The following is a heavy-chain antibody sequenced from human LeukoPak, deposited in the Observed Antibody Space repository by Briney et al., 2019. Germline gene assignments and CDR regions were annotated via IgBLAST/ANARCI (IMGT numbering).Heavy chain of an antibody. CDR3: ARAIRADRRGSWFDP. Sequence: ASVKVSCKASGYPFTSYDINWVRQATGQGLEWMGWMNPNSGNTGYAQKFQGRVTFSRNTSITTAYMELSSLRSEDTAVYYCARAIRADRRGSWFDPRGQGTLVTVSS. CDR2: MNPNSGNT. J-gene: IGHJ5*02. CDR1: GYPFTSYD. D-gene: IGHD6-6*01. V-gene: IGHV1-8*03.